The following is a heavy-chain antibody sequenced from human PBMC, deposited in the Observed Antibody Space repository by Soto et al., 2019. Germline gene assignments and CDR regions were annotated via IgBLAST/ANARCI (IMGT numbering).Heavy chain of an antibody. CDR1: GFTFRSYS. J-gene: IGHJ6*02. CDR3: ARDQAMITFGGVIGTYYYYGMDV. CDR2: ISSSSSYI. D-gene: IGHD3-16*02. Sequence: GGSLRLSCAASGFTFRSYSINWVRQAPWKGPEWVSSISSSSSYIYYADPVKGRCTISRDNAKNSLYLQMNRLRAEDTAVYYCARDQAMITFGGVIGTYYYYGMDVWGQGTTVTVSS. V-gene: IGHV3-21*01.